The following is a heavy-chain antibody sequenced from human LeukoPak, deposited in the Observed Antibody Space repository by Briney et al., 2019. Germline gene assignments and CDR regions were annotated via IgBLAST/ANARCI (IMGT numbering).Heavy chain of an antibody. V-gene: IGHV1-8*01. CDR1: GCTFTSYD. Sequence: ASVKVSCKASGCTFTSYDINWVRQATGQGPEWMGWMNPNSGNTGYSQKFQGRVTMTRNTSISTAYMELSSLRSEDTAVYYCARGRGPSNYETSIDYWGQGTLVTVSS. J-gene: IGHJ4*02. D-gene: IGHD4-11*01. CDR2: MNPNSGNT. CDR3: ARGRGPSNYETSIDY.